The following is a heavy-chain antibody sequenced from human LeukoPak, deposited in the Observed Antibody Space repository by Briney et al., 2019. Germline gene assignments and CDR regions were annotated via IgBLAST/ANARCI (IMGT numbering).Heavy chain of an antibody. V-gene: IGHV4-59*01. J-gene: IGHJ4*02. CDR3: ARAPAYCGGDCYSNIDD. Sequence: PSETLSLTCTVSGGSFSSYYWSWIRQPPGKGLEWIGYIYYSGSTNYNPSLKSRVTISVDTSKNQFSLKLSSVTAADTAVYYCARAPAYCGGDCYSNIDDWGQGTLVTVSS. CDR1: GGSFSSYY. CDR2: IYYSGST. D-gene: IGHD2-21*02.